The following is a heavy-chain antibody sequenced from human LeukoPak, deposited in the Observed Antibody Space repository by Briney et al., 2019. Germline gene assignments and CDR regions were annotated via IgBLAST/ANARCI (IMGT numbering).Heavy chain of an antibody. D-gene: IGHD3-22*01. CDR3: ARGRLSSGYYQYYFDY. CDR2: IYSGGST. V-gene: IGHV3-66*01. J-gene: IGHJ4*02. Sequence: GGSLRLSCAASGFTVSSNYMSWVRQAPGKGLEWVSVIYSGGSTYYADSVKGRFTIPRDNSKNTLYLQMNSLRAEDTAVYYCARGRLSSGYYQYYFDYWGQGTLVTVSS. CDR1: GFTVSSNY.